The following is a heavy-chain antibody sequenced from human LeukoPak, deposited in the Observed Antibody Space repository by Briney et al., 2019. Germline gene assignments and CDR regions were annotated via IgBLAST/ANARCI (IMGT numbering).Heavy chain of an antibody. V-gene: IGHV1-18*01. J-gene: IGHJ4*02. CDR1: GYTFTSYG. CDR2: ISAYNGNT. CDR3: ARVATVTASLDY. Sequence: GASVKVSCKASGYTFTSYGISWVRQAPGQGLEWMGWISAYNGNTNYAQKLQGRVTMTTDTSTSTACMELRSLRSDDTAVYYCARVATVTASLDYWGQGTLVTVSS. D-gene: IGHD4-11*01.